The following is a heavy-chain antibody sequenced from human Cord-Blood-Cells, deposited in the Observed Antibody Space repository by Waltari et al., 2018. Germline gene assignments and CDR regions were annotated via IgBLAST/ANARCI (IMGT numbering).Heavy chain of an antibody. CDR1: GYTFTGYY. Sequence: QVQLVQSGAEVKKPGASVKVSCKASGYTFTGYYMHWVRQAPGQGLEWKGRINPNSGGTNYAQKFQGRVTMTRDTSISTAYMELSRLRSDDTAVYYCARDRRGDYYYYYGMDVWGQGTTVTVSS. D-gene: IGHD2-21*02. J-gene: IGHJ6*02. CDR2: INPNSGGT. V-gene: IGHV1-2*06. CDR3: ARDRRGDYYYYYGMDV.